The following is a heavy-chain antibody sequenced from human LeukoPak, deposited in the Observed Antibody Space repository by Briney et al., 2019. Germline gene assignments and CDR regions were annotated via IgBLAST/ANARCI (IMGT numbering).Heavy chain of an antibody. CDR1: GFTFRSYA. V-gene: IGHV3-23*01. Sequence: GGSLRLSCAASGFTFRSYAMSWGGPAPGQGLAWVSAISGSGGSTYYADSVKGRFTISRDNSKNTLYLQMNSLRAEDTAVYYCAKDGYYYDSSGYYVYWGQGTLVTVSS. J-gene: IGHJ4*02. CDR3: AKDGYYYDSSGYYVY. CDR2: ISGSGGST. D-gene: IGHD3-22*01.